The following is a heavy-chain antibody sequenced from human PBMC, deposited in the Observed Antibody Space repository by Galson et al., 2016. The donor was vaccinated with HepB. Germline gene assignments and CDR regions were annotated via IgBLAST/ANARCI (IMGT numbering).Heavy chain of an antibody. CDR1: GASISTNNW. Sequence: SETLSLTCAVSGASISTNNWWSWVRQAPGKGLEWIGQIYHSATTYYNPSLSGRVSMSVDKSGNQFSLRLSAVTAADTAVYYCAREAPGDYVDYWGQGTLDTVS. CDR2: IYHSATT. J-gene: IGHJ4*02. CDR3: AREAPGDYVDY. V-gene: IGHV4-4*02.